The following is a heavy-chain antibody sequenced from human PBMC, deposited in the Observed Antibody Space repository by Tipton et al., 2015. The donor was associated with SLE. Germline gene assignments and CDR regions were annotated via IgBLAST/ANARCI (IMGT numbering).Heavy chain of an antibody. J-gene: IGHJ4*02. Sequence: TLSLTCTVSGGSISSGGYYWSWIRQDPGKGLEWMGHMYYTGSTYYNPSLKSRVTISVDTSKNQFSLKLSSVTAADTAVYYCARAFGDWAFDHWGQGTLVTVSS. CDR2: MYYTGST. D-gene: IGHD3-3*01. CDR3: ARAFGDWAFDH. CDR1: GGSISSGGYY. V-gene: IGHV4-31*03.